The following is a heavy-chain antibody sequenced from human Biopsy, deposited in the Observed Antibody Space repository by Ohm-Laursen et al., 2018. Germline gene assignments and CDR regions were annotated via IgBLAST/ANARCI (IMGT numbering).Heavy chain of an antibody. Sequence: GSLRLSCSASGFTFSTYAMSWVRQAPGRGLEWVSAISAGGAGTYYADSVRGRFTISRDNFKNTLFLQMDSLRAEDTAVYYCAKNLRKKAAKQLWNNWFDPWGQGTLVTVSS. D-gene: IGHD5-18*01. CDR1: GFTFSTYA. V-gene: IGHV3-23*01. J-gene: IGHJ5*02. CDR2: ISAGGAGT. CDR3: AKNLRKKAAKQLWNNWFDP.